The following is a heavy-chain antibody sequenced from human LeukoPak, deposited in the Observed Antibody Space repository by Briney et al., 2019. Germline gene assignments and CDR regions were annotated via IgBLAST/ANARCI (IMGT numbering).Heavy chain of an antibody. CDR2: TNSGGTT. D-gene: IGHD2-2*01. CDR1: GFSVTNNY. V-gene: IGHV3-53*01. Sequence: PGGSLRLSCVASGFSVTNNYMAWVRQAPGKGLEWVSITNSGGTTYYTHSVKGRFTISRDHSKNTLYLQMNSLRVDDTAVYYCAKGQVVAAPRVRFDPWGQGTLVTVSS. CDR3: AKGQVVAAPRVRFDP. J-gene: IGHJ5*02.